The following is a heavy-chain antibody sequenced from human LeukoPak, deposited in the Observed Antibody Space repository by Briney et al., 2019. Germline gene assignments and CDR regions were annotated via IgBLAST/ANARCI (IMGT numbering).Heavy chain of an antibody. CDR2: INPNSGGT. J-gene: IGHJ5*02. V-gene: IGHV1-2*02. CDR1: GYTFTGYY. D-gene: IGHD7-27*01. CDR3: ARDSSPLGWFDP. Sequence: ASVKVSCKASGYTFTGYYMHWVRQAPGQGLEWMGWINPNSGGTNYAQKLQGRVTMTTDTSTSTAYMELRSLRSDDTAVYYCARDSSPLGWFDPWGQGTLVTVSS.